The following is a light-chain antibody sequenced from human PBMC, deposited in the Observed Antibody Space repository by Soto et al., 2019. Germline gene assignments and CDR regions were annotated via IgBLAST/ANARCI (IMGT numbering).Light chain of an antibody. Sequence: QSALTQPASVSGSPGQSITISCTGTGSDVGAYSYVSWYQHHPGKAPKLIIYEVSNRPSGVSDRFSGSKSGNTASLTISGLQAEDEADYYCLSYTGSDTLGVFGTGTKVTVL. J-gene: IGLJ1*01. CDR1: GSDVGAYSY. CDR2: EVS. CDR3: LSYTGSDTLGV. V-gene: IGLV2-14*01.